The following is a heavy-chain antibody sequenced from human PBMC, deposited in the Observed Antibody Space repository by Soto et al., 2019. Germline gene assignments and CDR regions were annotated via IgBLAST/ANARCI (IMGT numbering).Heavy chain of an antibody. D-gene: IGHD3-3*01. V-gene: IGHV1-69*06. CDR2: IIPIFGTA. Sequence: ASVKVSCKASGGTFSSYAISWVRQAPGQGLEWMGGIIPIFGTANYAQKFQGRVTITADKSTSTAYMELSSLRSEDTAVYYCARARTIFGVALDYWGQGTLVTVSS. CDR3: ARARTIFGVALDY. CDR1: GGTFSSYA. J-gene: IGHJ4*02.